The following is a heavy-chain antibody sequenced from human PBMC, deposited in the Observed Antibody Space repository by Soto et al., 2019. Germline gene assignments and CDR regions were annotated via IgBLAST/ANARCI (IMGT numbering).Heavy chain of an antibody. CDR1: GFTFTRYS. CDR2: ISSTTNYI. CDR3: ARESEDLTSNFDY. V-gene: IGHV3-21*06. Sequence: GGSLSLSCAASGFTFTRYSMNWVRQAPGKGLEWVSSISSTTNYIYYGDSMKGRFTISRDNDKNSLYLEMNSLRAEDTAVYYCARESEDLTSNFDYWGQGTLVTVSS. J-gene: IGHJ4*02.